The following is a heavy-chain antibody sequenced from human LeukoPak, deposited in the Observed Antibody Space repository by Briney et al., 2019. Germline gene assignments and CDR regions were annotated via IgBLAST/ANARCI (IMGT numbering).Heavy chain of an antibody. D-gene: IGHD3-3*01. V-gene: IGHV1-69*13. CDR2: IIPIFGTA. CDR3: ASTTIFGVVIITYYFDY. Sequence: GASVKVSCKASGGTFSSYAISWVRQAPGQGLEWMGGIIPIFGTANYAQKFQGRVTITADESTSTAYMELSSLRSEDTAVYYCASTTIFGVVIITYYFDYWGQGTLVTVSS. J-gene: IGHJ4*02. CDR1: GGTFSSYA.